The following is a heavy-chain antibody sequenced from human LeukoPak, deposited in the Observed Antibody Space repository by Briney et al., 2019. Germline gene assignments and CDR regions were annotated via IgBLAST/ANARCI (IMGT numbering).Heavy chain of an antibody. CDR2: IYTSGST. CDR3: ARFNWNYDQALWAFDI. D-gene: IGHD1-7*01. Sequence: SETLSLTCTVSGGSISSYYWSWIRQPAGKGLEWIGRIYTSGSTNYNPSLKSRVTMSVDTSKNQFSLKLSSVTAADTAVYYCARFNWNYDQALWAFDIWGQGTMVTASS. V-gene: IGHV4-4*07. J-gene: IGHJ3*02. CDR1: GGSISSYY.